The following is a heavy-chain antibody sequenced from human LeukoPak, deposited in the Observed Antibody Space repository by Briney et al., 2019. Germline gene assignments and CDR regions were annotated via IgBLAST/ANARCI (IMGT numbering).Heavy chain of an antibody. CDR3: ARGGATLGYYYYAMDV. V-gene: IGHV3-33*01. D-gene: IGHD1-26*01. CDR1: GFTFSDYG. J-gene: IGHJ6*02. CDR2: IWYDGSKI. Sequence: GRSLRLSCSASGFTFSDYGIHWVRQAPGKGLERVSLIWYDGSKIYYADSVKGRFSISKDNSENAVYLQMNSLRAEDTAIYYCARGGATLGYYYYAMDVWGQGTTVTVSS.